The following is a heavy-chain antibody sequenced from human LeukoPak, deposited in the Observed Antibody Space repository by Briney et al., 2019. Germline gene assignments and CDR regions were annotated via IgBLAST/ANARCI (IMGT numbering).Heavy chain of an antibody. Sequence: ASVKVSCKTSGYTFISHDINWVRQATGQGLEWMGWMDPNSGNTGYAQRFQGRVTMTRNTSISTAYMELRSLRSDDTAVYYCARGSERRVGYGDLLPYFDYWGQGTLVTVSS. V-gene: IGHV1-8*01. CDR2: MDPNSGNT. D-gene: IGHD4-17*01. CDR3: ARGSERRVGYGDLLPYFDY. CDR1: GYTFISHD. J-gene: IGHJ4*02.